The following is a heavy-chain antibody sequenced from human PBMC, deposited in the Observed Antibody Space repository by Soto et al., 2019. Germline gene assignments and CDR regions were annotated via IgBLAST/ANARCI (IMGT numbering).Heavy chain of an antibody. J-gene: IGHJ6*02. D-gene: IGHD4-17*01. CDR1: GGSFSGYY. CDR2: INHSGST. CDR3: AATVPNYYYYGMDV. V-gene: IGHV4-34*01. Sequence: PSETLSLTCAVYGGSFSGYYWSWIRQPPGKGLEWIGEINHSGSTNYSPSLKSRVTISVDTSKNQFSLKLSSVTAADTAVYYCAATVPNYYYYGMDVWGQGTTVTVSS.